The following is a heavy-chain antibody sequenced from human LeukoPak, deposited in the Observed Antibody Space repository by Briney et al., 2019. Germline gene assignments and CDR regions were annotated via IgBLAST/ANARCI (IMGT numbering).Heavy chain of an antibody. CDR3: ARHVLEGCSSTSCYFIPYYYYYMDV. D-gene: IGHD2-2*01. V-gene: IGHV4-61*08. CDR1: GGSISSGVYY. CDR2: IYTSGST. J-gene: IGHJ6*03. Sequence: SETLSLTCTVSGGSISSGVYYWSWIRQHPGKGLEWIGYIYTSGSTNYNPSLKSRVTISVDTSKNQFSLKLSSVTAADTAVYYCARHVLEGCSSTSCYFIPYYYYYMDVWGKGTTVTVSS.